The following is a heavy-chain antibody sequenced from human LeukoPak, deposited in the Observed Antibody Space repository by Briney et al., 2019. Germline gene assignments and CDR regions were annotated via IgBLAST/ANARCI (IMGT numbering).Heavy chain of an antibody. Sequence: TVSCKXSXYTFTXXGISWVRQAPGQGLEWMGWISAYNGNTNYAQKLQGRVTMTTDTSTSTAYMELRSLRSDDTAVYYCARGAYPFTIFGVVNYYFDYWGQGTLVTVSS. J-gene: IGHJ4*02. CDR1: XYTFTXXG. V-gene: IGHV1-18*01. D-gene: IGHD3-3*01. CDR3: ARGAYPFTIFGVVNYYFDY. CDR2: ISAYNGNT.